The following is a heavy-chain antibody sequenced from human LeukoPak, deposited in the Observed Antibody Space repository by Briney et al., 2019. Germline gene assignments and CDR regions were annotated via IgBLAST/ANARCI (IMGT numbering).Heavy chain of an antibody. D-gene: IGHD2-2*01. CDR2: IYYSGST. CDR3: ARQEVVPAANPFDAFDI. J-gene: IGHJ3*02. V-gene: IGHV4-39*01. Sequence: SQTLSLTCTVSGGSISSGGYYWGWIRQPPGKGLEWIGSIYYSGSTYYNPSLKSRVTISVDTSKNQFSLKLSSVTAADTAVYYCARQEVVPAANPFDAFDIWGQGTMVTVSS. CDR1: GGSISSGGYY.